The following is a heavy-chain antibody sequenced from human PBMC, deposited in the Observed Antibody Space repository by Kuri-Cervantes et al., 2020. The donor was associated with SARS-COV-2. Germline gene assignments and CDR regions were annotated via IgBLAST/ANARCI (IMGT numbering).Heavy chain of an antibody. J-gene: IGHJ6*03. Sequence: GESLKISCAASGFTFSSYWMSWVRQAPGKGLEWVAFIRYDGSNKYYADSVKGRFTISRDNSKNTLYLQMNSLRAEDTAVYYCAKSPTPYCSSTSCYSYYYYYMDVWGKGTTVTVSS. CDR2: IRYDGSNK. CDR1: GFTFSSYW. CDR3: AKSPTPYCSSTSCYSYYYYYMDV. V-gene: IGHV3-30*02. D-gene: IGHD2-2*01.